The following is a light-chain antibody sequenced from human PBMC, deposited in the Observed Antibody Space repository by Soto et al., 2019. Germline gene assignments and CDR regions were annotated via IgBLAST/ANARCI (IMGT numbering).Light chain of an antibody. Sequence: DVVMTQSPLSLSVTLGQPASISCRSSQSIVYSDGNAYLNWFQQRPGQSPRRLIYRASNRDSGVPDRFSGSGSGTDFTLQISRVEAEDGGVYYCMQGTHWPPTFGRGTRVEIK. CDR1: QSIVYSDGNAY. CDR2: RAS. J-gene: IGKJ1*01. CDR3: MQGTHWPPT. V-gene: IGKV2-30*01.